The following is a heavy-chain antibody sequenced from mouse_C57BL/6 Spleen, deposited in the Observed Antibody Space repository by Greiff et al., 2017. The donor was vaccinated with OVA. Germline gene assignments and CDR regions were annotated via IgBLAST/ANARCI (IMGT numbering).Heavy chain of an antibody. CDR1: GFTFSDYG. CDR2: ISSGSSTI. D-gene: IGHD2-4*01. Sequence: DVMLVESGGGLVKPGGSLKLSCAASGFTFSDYGMHWVRQAPEKGLEWVAYISSGSSTIYYADTVKGRFTISRDNAKNTLFLQMTSLRSEDTAMYYCARSRGYDYDDGDAMDYGGQGTSVTVSS. CDR3: ARSRGYDYDDGDAMDY. V-gene: IGHV5-17*01. J-gene: IGHJ4*01.